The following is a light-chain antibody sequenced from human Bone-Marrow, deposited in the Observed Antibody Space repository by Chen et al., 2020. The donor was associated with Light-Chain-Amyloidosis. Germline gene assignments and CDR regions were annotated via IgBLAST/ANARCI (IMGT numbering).Light chain of an antibody. V-gene: IGLV3-21*02. Sequence: SYVLTQPSPASVAPGPTATIACGGNNIGSTSVHWYQQTPGQAPLLVVYDDSDRPSGIPERLSGSNSGNTATLTISRVEAGDEADYYCQVWDRSSDRPVFGGGTKLTVL. CDR1: NIGSTS. CDR3: QVWDRSSDRPV. J-gene: IGLJ3*02. CDR2: DDS.